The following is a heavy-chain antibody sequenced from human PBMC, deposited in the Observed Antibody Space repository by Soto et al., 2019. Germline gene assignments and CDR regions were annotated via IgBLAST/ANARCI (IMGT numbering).Heavy chain of an antibody. V-gene: IGHV1-69*13. CDR3: ARETPSAAAAYYYYGLDV. Sequence: ALVNVACKGSVGTLSSYFISSGRPAPGQGLEWVGGIIPFFGTASYAEKFHGRVTITADESTSTAYMELSRLRSDDTAVYYCARETPSAAAAYYYYGLDVWGQGTMVTVSS. CDR1: VGTLSSYF. CDR2: IIPFFGTA. J-gene: IGHJ6*02. D-gene: IGHD6-13*01.